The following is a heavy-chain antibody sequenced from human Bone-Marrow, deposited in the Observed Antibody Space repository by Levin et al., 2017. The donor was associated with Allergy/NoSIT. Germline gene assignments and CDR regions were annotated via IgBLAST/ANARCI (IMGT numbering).Heavy chain of an antibody. CDR3: AKDSNSGYDYRHIDS. CDR1: GFRFDDYT. CDR2: MRWNSDRI. V-gene: IGHV3-9*01. D-gene: IGHD5-12*01. J-gene: IGHJ4*02. Sequence: GGSLRLSCAASGFRFDDYTMHWVRRAPGKGLEWVAGMRWNSDRIAYADSVKGRFIISRDNAKSSLYLQLNSLRAEDTAFYYCAKDSNSGYDYRHIDSWGQGTLVTVSS.